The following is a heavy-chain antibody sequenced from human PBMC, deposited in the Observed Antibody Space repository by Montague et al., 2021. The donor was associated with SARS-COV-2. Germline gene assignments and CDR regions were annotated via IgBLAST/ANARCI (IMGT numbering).Heavy chain of an antibody. J-gene: IGHJ5*02. D-gene: IGHD2-15*01. CDR3: ARGGGYCSGGSCYYWFDP. Sequence: SETLSLTCTVSGDSISSYYWNWIRQPPGKGLEWIGYIYNSGTTNYNPSVKSRVTISVDTSKNQFSQKLNSVTAADTAVYYCARGGGYCSGGSCYYWFDPWGQGTLVTVSS. CDR1: GDSISSYY. V-gene: IGHV4-59*01. CDR2: IYNSGTT.